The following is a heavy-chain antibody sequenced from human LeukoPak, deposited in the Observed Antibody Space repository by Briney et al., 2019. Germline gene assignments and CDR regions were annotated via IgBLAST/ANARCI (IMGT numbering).Heavy chain of an antibody. CDR2: IHYSGNT. CDR3: ARDFGDYRVDY. Sequence: SETLSLTCTVSGGSISSSNYYWGWIRQPPGKGLEWIGTIHYSGNTYYNPSLKSRVAISVDTSKNQFSLRLSSVTAADTAVYYCARDFGDYRVDYWGQGTLVTVSS. J-gene: IGHJ4*02. V-gene: IGHV4-39*01. D-gene: IGHD4-17*01. CDR1: GGSISSSNYY.